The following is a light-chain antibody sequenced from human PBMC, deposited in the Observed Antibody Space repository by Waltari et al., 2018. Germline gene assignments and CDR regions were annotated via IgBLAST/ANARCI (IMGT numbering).Light chain of an antibody. CDR2: KVS. J-gene: IGKJ4*01. Sequence: DVVLTQSPLSLPVTLGQPASISCKSSQSLVHSDENTYLAWFHQRPGQSPRRLIYKVSNRESGVPDRFSASGSGTDFTLKISRVEAEDVGVFYCMQGTHWPLTFGGGTTVEIK. V-gene: IGKV2-30*02. CDR3: MQGTHWPLT. CDR1: QSLVHSDENTY.